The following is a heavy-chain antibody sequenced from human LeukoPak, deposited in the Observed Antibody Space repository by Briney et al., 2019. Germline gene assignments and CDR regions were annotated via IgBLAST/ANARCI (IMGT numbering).Heavy chain of an antibody. CDR2: IYYSGST. J-gene: IGHJ4*02. V-gene: IGHV4-59*08. CDR3: ASTKRFSGTYLYFDY. CDR1: GVSISSYY. D-gene: IGHD1-26*01. Sequence: PSETLSLTCTVSGVSISSYYWSWIRQPPGKGLEWIGYIYYSGSTNYNPSLKSRVTISVDTSKNQFSLKLSFVTAPDTAVYYCASTKRFSGTYLYFDYWGQGTLVTVSS.